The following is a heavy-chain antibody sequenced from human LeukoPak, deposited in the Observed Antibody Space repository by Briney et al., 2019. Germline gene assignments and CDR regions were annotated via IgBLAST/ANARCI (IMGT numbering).Heavy chain of an antibody. D-gene: IGHD2-2*01. Sequence: GGSLRLSCAASGFTFSSYWMSWVRQAPGKGLEWVANIKQDGSEKYYVDSVKGRFTISRDNAKNSLYLQMNSLRAEDTAVYYCARVSGYCSSTSCPNYYYYYGMDVWGQGTTVTVSS. CDR3: ARVSGYCSSTSCPNYYYYYGMDV. J-gene: IGHJ6*02. CDR2: IKQDGSEK. CDR1: GFTFSSYW. V-gene: IGHV3-7*01.